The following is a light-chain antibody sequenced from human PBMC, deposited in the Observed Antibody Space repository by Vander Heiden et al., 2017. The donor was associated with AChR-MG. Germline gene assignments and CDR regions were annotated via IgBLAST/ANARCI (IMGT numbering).Light chain of an antibody. J-gene: IGLJ1*01. CDR2: DVS. Sequence: QSALPQPASVSGSPGQSITISCTGTSSDVDGYNYVSWYQQHPGKAPKLMIYDVSNRPSGVSNRFSGSKSGNTASLTIAGLQAEDEADYYCSSYTSSSTNFGTGTKVTVL. V-gene: IGLV2-14*03. CDR3: SSYTSSSTN. CDR1: SSDVDGYNY.